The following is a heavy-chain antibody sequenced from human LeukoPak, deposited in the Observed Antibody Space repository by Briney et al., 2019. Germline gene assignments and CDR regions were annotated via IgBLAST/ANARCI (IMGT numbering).Heavy chain of an antibody. CDR1: GFTFSSYA. D-gene: IGHD6-19*01. V-gene: IGHV3-30-3*01. Sequence: GGSLRLSCAASGFTFSSYAMHWVRQAPGKGLEWVAVISYDGSNKYYADSVKGRFTISRDNSKNTLYLQMNSLRAEDTAVYYCARGQAIAVAGTRATYYYGMDVWGQGTTVTVSS. CDR2: ISYDGSNK. CDR3: ARGQAIAVAGTRATYYYGMDV. J-gene: IGHJ6*02.